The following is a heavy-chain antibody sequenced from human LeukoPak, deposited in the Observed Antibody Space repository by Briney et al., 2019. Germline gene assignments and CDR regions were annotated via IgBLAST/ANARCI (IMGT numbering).Heavy chain of an antibody. Sequence: GRSLRLSCAASGFTFSSYAMHWVRQAPGKGLEWVAVISYDGSNKYYADSVKGRFTISRDNSKNTLYLQMNSLRAEDTAVYYCARISVNDYGDYWGQGTLVTVSS. D-gene: IGHD2-8*01. J-gene: IGHJ4*02. CDR1: GFTFSSYA. CDR3: ARISVNDYGDY. CDR2: ISYDGSNK. V-gene: IGHV3-30-3*01.